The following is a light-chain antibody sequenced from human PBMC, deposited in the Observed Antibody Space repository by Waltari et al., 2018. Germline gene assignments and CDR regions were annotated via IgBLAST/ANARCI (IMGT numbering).Light chain of an antibody. J-gene: IGLJ3*02. V-gene: IGLV4-69*01. CDR1: V. CDR3: QTGGHGTWV. Sequence: VIASLQQHPAKGPRYLMKVNIEGSRSKGDYSPDRFSGSSSGAERYLTTSSLQSEDEADYYCQTGGHGTWVFGGGTKLTVL. CDR2: VNIEGSR.